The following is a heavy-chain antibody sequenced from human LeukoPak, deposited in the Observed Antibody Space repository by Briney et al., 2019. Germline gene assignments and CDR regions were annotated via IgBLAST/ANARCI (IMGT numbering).Heavy chain of an antibody. J-gene: IGHJ4*02. D-gene: IGHD1-26*01. V-gene: IGHV3-30*18. Sequence: GGSLRLSCAASGFTFSNYYMSWIRQAPGKGLEWVAVISYDGINEYYADSLKGRFTISRDSSGNTLYLQMNSLRIEDTAVYYCVKASSGSYWGGYFDYWGQGALVTVSS. CDR3: VKASSGSYWGGYFDY. CDR1: GFTFSNYY. CDR2: ISYDGINE.